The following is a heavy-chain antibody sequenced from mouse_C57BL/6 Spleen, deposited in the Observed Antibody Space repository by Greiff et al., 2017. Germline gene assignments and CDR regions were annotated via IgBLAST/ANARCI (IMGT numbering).Heavy chain of an antibody. J-gene: IGHJ4*01. Sequence: QVQLKQPGAELVKPGASVKLSCKASGYTFTSYWMHWVKQRPGQGLEWIGMIHPNSGSTNYNETFKSKATLTVDKSSSTAYMQLSSLTSEDSAVYYCARGQTPYAMDYWGQGTSVTVSS. CDR3: ARGQTPYAMDY. CDR2: IHPNSGST. V-gene: IGHV1-64*01. CDR1: GYTFTSYW.